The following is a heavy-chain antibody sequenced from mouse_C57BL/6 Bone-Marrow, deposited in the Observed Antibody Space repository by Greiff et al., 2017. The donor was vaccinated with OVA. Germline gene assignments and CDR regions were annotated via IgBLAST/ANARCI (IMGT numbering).Heavy chain of an antibody. CDR2: INPYNGGT. V-gene: IGHV1-19*01. D-gene: IGHD1-1*01. J-gene: IGHJ2*01. CDR1: GYTFTDYY. CDR3: ARGSYYGSSWDY. Sequence: EVKLQQSGPVLVKPGASVKMSCKASGYTFTDYYMNWVKQSHGKSLEWIGVINPYNGGTSYNQKFKGKATLTVDKSSSTAYMELNSLTSEDSAVYYCARGSYYGSSWDYWGQGTTLTVSS.